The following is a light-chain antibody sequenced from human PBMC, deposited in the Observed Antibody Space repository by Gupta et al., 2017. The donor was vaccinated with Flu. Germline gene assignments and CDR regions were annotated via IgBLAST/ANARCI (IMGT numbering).Light chain of an antibody. V-gene: IGKV1-27*01. Sequence: DIQVTPSPSSLSASVGVTVTITCRASQDIKNVVGGYQQKSGKPHRLLRAAGVPTQVNESGSGTQFTLTISDLQPEDVATYFCQKYIRVPPTFGGGTKVEI. J-gene: IGKJ4*01. CDR2: A. CDR3: QKYIRVPPT. CDR1: QDIKNV.